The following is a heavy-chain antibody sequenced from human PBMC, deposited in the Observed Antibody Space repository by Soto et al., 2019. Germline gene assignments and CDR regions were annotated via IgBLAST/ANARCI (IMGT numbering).Heavy chain of an antibody. Sequence: QVQLQESGPGLVKPSETLSLTCTVSGGSISSYYWSWIRQPPGKGLEWIGYIYYSGSTNYNPSLKSRVAISVDTSKNQFSLKLSSLTAADTAVYYCARGVEDDSSGYYLDYWGQGTLVTVSS. CDR3: ARGVEDDSSGYYLDY. V-gene: IGHV4-59*01. J-gene: IGHJ4*02. D-gene: IGHD3-22*01. CDR1: GGSISSYY. CDR2: IYYSGST.